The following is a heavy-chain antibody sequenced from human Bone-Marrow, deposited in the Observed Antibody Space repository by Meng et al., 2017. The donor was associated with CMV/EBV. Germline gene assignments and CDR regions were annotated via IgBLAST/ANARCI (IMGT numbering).Heavy chain of an antibody. Sequence: VSGGSISSGGYYWSWIRQHPGKGLEWIGYIYYSGSTYSNPSLKSRVTISVDTSKNQFSLKLSSVTAADTAVYYCASSEGFGELLLDYWGQGTLVTVSS. V-gene: IGHV4-31*02. CDR2: IYYSGST. CDR3: ASSEGFGELLLDY. CDR1: GGSISSGGYY. D-gene: IGHD3-10*01. J-gene: IGHJ4*02.